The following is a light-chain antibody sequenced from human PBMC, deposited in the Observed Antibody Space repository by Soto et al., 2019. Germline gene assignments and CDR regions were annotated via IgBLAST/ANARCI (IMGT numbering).Light chain of an antibody. CDR2: KAT. CDR1: QSIGSW. J-gene: IGKJ2*01. V-gene: IGKV1-5*03. CDR3: QQYNDFQYT. Sequence: DIQMTQSPSTLSASVGDGVTITCRASQSIGSWLAWYQQKPGKAPKLLIYKATNLQSGVQSRFSGSGSGTDFSLTISSLQPVDSATYFCQQYNDFQYTFGRGTKLEL.